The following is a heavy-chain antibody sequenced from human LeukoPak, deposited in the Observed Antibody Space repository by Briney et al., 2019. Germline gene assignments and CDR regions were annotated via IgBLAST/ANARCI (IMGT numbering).Heavy chain of an antibody. CDR1: GYTFTSYS. J-gene: IGHJ4*02. Sequence: ASVKVSCKASGYTFTSYSISWVRQAPGQGLEWMGWISAYNGNTNYAQKLQGRVTMTTDTSTSTAYMELRSLRSDDTAVYYCARDSLMEMASYYWGQGTLVTVSS. CDR3: ARDSLMEMASYY. D-gene: IGHD5-24*01. V-gene: IGHV1-18*01. CDR2: ISAYNGNT.